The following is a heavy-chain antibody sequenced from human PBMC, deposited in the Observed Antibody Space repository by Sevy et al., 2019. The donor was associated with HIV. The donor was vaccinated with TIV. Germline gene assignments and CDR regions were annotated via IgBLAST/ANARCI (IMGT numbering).Heavy chain of an antibody. V-gene: IGHV3-11*01. CDR2: ISGSGSDI. CDR3: ARDHVKDGDLGDYYYFAMDV. D-gene: IGHD4-17*01. J-gene: IGHJ6*02. CDR1: GFTSSDYY. Sequence: GGSLRLSCAASGFTSSDYYMSWIRQAPGKGLEWLSYISGSGSDIYYAYSVKGRFTISRDNAKNSLYLQMSSLRADDTAVYYCARDHVKDGDLGDYYYFAMDVWGQGTTVTVSS.